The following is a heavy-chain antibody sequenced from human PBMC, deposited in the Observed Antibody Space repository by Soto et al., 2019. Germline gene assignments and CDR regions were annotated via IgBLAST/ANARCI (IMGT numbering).Heavy chain of an antibody. CDR1: SCSINNYY. CDR2: IYYAGTT. V-gene: IGHV4-59*08. D-gene: IGHD3-22*01. Sequence: SETLSLTCTVSSCSINNYYWSWIRQPPGKGLEFIGYIYYAGTTTYNPSLKSRVTISVDTSKNQFSLKLSSVTAADTAVYYCARLGGYYQALDSWGQGTLVTVSS. CDR3: ARLGGYYQALDS. J-gene: IGHJ4*02.